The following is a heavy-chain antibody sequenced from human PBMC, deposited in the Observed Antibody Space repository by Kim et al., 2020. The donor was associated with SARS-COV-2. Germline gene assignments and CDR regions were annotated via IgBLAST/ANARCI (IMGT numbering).Heavy chain of an antibody. J-gene: IGHJ6*02. CDR1: GYTFTSYG. Sequence: ASVKVSCKASGYTFTSYGISWVRQAPGQGLEWMGWISAYNGNTNYAQKLQGRVTMTTDTSTSTAYMELRSLRSEDTALYYFVRDTAAAGDDYGTDVWGQG. CDR3: VRDTAAAGDDYGTDV. D-gene: IGHD6-13*01. CDR2: ISAYNGNT. V-gene: IGHV1-18*01.